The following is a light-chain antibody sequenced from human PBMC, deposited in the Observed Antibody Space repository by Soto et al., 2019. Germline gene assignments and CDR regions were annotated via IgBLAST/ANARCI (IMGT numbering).Light chain of an antibody. CDR3: HQYINAPQT. J-gene: IGKJ1*01. CDR1: QSVDYNY. Sequence: EIVLTQSPGTLSLSPGERATLSCWASQSVDYNYLAWYQQKPGQAPRLLIYGASNRATGIPDRFSGSGSGTDFTLTISRLEPEDVAVYSCHQYINAPQTFGQGTKVDIK. V-gene: IGKV3-20*01. CDR2: GAS.